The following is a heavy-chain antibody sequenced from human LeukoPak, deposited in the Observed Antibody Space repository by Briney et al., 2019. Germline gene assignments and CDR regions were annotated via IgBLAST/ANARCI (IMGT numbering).Heavy chain of an antibody. V-gene: IGHV3-7*01. J-gene: IGHJ3*02. Sequence: GGSLRLSCAASGFTFSNYWMSWVRQAPGKGLEWVANIKQDGSEKHYVDSVKGRFTISRDNAKNSLYLQMISLRAGDTAVYYCAGWPIYSDAFHIWGQGTMVTVSS. CDR2: IKQDGSEK. D-gene: IGHD2-21*01. CDR1: GFTFSNYW. CDR3: AGWPIYSDAFHI.